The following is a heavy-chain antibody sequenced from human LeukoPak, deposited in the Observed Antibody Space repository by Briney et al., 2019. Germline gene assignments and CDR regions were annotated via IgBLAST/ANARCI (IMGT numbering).Heavy chain of an antibody. J-gene: IGHJ5*02. CDR3: AKEPREYCSSSSCPNWLDP. CDR2: IYSGGST. D-gene: IGHD2-2*01. Sequence: GGSLRLSCAASGFTVSTYYMTWVRQAPGKGLECVSVIYSGGSTYYADSLKGRFTVSRDNSKNTLYLQMNSLRAEDTAMYYCAKEPREYCSSSSCPNWLDPWGQGTLVTVSS. CDR1: GFTVSTYY. V-gene: IGHV3-53*01.